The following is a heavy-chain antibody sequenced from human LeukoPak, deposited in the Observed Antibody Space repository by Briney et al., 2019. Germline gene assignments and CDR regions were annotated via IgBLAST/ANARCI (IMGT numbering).Heavy chain of an antibody. V-gene: IGHV1-69*05. J-gene: IGHJ4*02. CDR1: GGTFSSYA. CDR2: IIPLLGTA. CDR3: ARAIYCTNGVCSDRYYFDY. Sequence: ASVKVSCKASGGTFSSYAISLVRQAPGQGLEWMGGIIPLLGTAHYAQKFQGRVTITTDESTSTAYMELSSLRSEDTAVYYCARAIYCTNGVCSDRYYFDYWGQGTLVTVSS. D-gene: IGHD2-8*01.